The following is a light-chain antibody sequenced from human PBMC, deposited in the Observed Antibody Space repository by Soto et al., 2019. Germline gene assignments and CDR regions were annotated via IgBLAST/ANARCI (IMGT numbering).Light chain of an antibody. V-gene: IGLV2-14*01. J-gene: IGLJ2*01. CDR1: SSDVGAYNY. Sequence: QSALTQPASVSGSPGQSITISCTGTSSDVGAYNYVSWYQQHPGKAPKLMIYDVTNRPSGVSSHFSGSKSGNTASLTISGLQAEDEADYYCSSYTRSTTLVVFGGGTKVTVL. CDR3: SSYTRSTTLVV. CDR2: DVT.